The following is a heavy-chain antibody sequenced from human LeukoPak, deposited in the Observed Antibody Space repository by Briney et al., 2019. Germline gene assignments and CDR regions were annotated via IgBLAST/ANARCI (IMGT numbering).Heavy chain of an antibody. CDR2: IYHSGST. Sequence: SETLSLTCTVSGYSISSGYYWGWIRQPPGKGLEWIGSIYHSGSTYYNPSLKSRVTISVDTSKHQFSLKLSSVTAADTAVYYCARDPRWHYYDSSGYRHDYWGQGTLVTVSS. CDR1: GYSISSGYY. CDR3: ARDPRWHYYDSSGYRHDY. V-gene: IGHV4-38-2*02. D-gene: IGHD3-22*01. J-gene: IGHJ4*02.